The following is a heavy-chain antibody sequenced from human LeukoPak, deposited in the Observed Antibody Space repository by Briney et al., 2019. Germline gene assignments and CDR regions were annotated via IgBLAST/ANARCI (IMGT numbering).Heavy chain of an antibody. V-gene: IGHV3-21*01. Sequence: GGSLRLSCAASGFTFSSYSMNWVRQAPGKGLGWVSSISSSSSYIYYADSVKGRFTISRDNAKNSLYLQMNSLRAEDTAVYYCAELGITMIGGVWGKGTTVTISS. D-gene: IGHD3-10*02. CDR1: GFTFSSYS. CDR3: AELGITMIGGV. CDR2: ISSSSSYI. J-gene: IGHJ6*04.